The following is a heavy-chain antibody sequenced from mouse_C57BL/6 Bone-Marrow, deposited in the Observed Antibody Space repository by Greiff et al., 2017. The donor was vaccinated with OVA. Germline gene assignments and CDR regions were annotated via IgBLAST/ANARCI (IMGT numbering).Heavy chain of an antibody. J-gene: IGHJ2*01. CDR2: IDPSDSET. Sequence: QVQLQQSGAELVRPGSSVKLSCKASGYTFTSYWMHWVKQRPIQGLEWIGNIDPSDSETHYNQKFKDKATLTVDKSSSTAYMQLSSLTSEDSAVYYCARVGRGQGYYFDYWGQGTTLTVSS. CDR1: GYTFTSYW. V-gene: IGHV1-52*01. CDR3: ARVGRGQGYYFDY. D-gene: IGHD4-1*01.